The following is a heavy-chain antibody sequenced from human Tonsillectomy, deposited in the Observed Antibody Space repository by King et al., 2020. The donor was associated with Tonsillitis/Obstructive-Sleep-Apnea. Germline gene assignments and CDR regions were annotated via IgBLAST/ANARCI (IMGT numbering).Heavy chain of an antibody. Sequence: QLVQSGGGLVQPGGSLRLSCAASGFTLGSYWMSWVRQAPGKGLEWVANIKQGGNEKYYVDSVKGRFTISRDNTKNSLYLQMNSLRAEDAAVYYCARVGRKEVWSLDHWGQGTLVTVSS. D-gene: IGHD3-10*01. CDR2: IKQGGNEK. CDR1: GFTLGSYW. CDR3: ARVGRKEVWSLDH. V-gene: IGHV3-7*03. J-gene: IGHJ4*02.